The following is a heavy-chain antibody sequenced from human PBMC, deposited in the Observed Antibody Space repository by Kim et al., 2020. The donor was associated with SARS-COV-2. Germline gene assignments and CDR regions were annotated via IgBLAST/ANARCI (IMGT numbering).Heavy chain of an antibody. J-gene: IGHJ4*02. V-gene: IGHV3-7*01. Sequence: GGSLRLSCVASGFTFSRHWMSWVRQAPGKGLEWLANIKEDGSEKGCVDSVKGRFTISRDNAKNSLYLQMNRLRVEDTAIYYCARDPLKADGFNGLDYWGQGPLVPLSS. D-gene: IGHD2-8*01. CDR3: ARDPLKADGFNGLDY. CDR1: GFTFSRHW. CDR2: IKEDGSEK.